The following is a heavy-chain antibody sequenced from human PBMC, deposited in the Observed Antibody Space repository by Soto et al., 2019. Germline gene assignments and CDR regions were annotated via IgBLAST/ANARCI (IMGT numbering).Heavy chain of an antibody. Sequence: GGSLRLSCAASGFTFSSYCMHWVRQAPGKGLEWVAVIWYDGSNKYYADSVKGRFTISRDNSKNTLYLQMNSLRAEDTAVYYCAREEPGKTRVAATPFLYWGQGTLVTVSS. CDR1: GFTFSSYC. J-gene: IGHJ4*02. CDR3: AREEPGKTRVAATPFLY. V-gene: IGHV3-33*01. CDR2: IWYDGSNK. D-gene: IGHD2-15*01.